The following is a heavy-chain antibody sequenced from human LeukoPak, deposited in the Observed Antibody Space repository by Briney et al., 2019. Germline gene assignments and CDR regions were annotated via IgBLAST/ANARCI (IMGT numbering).Heavy chain of an antibody. CDR1: GGSISSSSYY. Sequence: SETLSLTCTVSGGSISSSSYYWGWIRQPPGKGLEWIGSIYYSGSTYYNPSLKSRVTISVDTSKNQFSLKLSSVTAADTAVYYCARRRSGVIQLRYFALDYWGQGTLVTVSS. CDR2: IYYSGST. CDR3: ARRRSGVIQLRYFALDY. D-gene: IGHD3-9*01. V-gene: IGHV4-39*07. J-gene: IGHJ4*02.